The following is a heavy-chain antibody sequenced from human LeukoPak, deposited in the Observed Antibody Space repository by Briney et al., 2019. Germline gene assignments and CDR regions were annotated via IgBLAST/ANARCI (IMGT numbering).Heavy chain of an antibody. CDR2: INASGGNT. J-gene: IGHJ4*02. V-gene: IGHV3-23*01. Sequence: PGGSLRLSCAGSGFTFNNFAMSWVRQAPGKGFEWVSDINASGGNTYYTESVKGRFTVSRDNSKNTLYLEMNNLRGGDTAVYYCARDSKVGARDFFDFWGQGARVTVSS. CDR1: GFTFNNFA. CDR3: ARDSKVGARDFFDF. D-gene: IGHD3-16*01.